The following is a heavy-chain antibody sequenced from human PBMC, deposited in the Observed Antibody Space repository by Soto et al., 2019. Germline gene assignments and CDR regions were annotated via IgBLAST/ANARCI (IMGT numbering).Heavy chain of an antibody. V-gene: IGHV4-34*01. CDR2: INHSGST. D-gene: IGHD6-6*01. CDR3: ARVLAARPGSGFVY. J-gene: IGHJ4*02. CDR1: GGSFSGYY. Sequence: PSETLSLTCAVYGGSFSGYYWSWIRQPPGKGLEWIGEINHSGSTNYNPSLKSRVTISVDTSKNQFSLKLSSVTAADTAVYYCARVLAARPGSGFVYWGQGTLVTVSS.